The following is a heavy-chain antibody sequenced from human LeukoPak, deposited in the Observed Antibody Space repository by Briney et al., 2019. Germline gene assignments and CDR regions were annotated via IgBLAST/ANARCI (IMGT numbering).Heavy chain of an antibody. Sequence: GGSLRLSCAASGFTFSKYWLHWLRQAPGKGLVWVSRINPDDKSASYADSVKGRFTISRDNSKNTLYLQMNSLRAEDTAVYYCAKGLWAVAAGIGYFDYWGQGTLVTVSS. CDR3: AKGLWAVAAGIGYFDY. V-gene: IGHV3-74*01. CDR2: INPDDKSA. D-gene: IGHD6-13*01. J-gene: IGHJ4*02. CDR1: GFTFSKYW.